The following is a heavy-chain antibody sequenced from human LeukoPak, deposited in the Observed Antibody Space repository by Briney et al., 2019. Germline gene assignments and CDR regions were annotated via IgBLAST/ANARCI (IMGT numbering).Heavy chain of an antibody. CDR2: INPNSGGT. Sequence: GASVKVSCKASGYTFTGYYMHWVRQAPGQGLEWMGWINPNSGGTNYAQKFQGRVTMTRDTSISTAYMELSRLRSDVTAVYYCARDSGERGSGSYLIAYWGQGTLVTVSS. CDR3: ARDSGERGSGSYLIAY. J-gene: IGHJ4*02. D-gene: IGHD3-10*01. V-gene: IGHV1-2*02. CDR1: GYTFTGYY.